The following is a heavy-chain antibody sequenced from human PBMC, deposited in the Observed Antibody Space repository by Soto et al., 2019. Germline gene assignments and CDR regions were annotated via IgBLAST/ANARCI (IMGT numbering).Heavy chain of an antibody. J-gene: IGHJ5*02. D-gene: IGHD6-19*01. V-gene: IGHV6-1*01. CDR2: TYYRSKWYN. CDR3: ARGETPPWQWLAERLFDP. Sequence: SQTLSITCASSGDSVASNSAAWNWIRQSPSRGLEWLGRTYYRSKWYNDYAVSVKSRITINPDTSKNQFSLQLNSVTPEDTAVYDCARGETPPWQWLAERLFDPWGKGTRVTGSS. CDR1: GDSVASNSAA.